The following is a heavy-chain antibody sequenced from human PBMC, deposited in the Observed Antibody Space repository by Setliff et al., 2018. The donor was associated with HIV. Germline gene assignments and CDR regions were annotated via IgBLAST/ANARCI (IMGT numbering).Heavy chain of an antibody. Sequence: GASVKVSCKASGYTFTDFFIHWVRQAPGQGLEWMGWISPNNGDKNILQRFRGRVTMTTDTSFSTAYMELSGLRSDDTAMYYCARQPSNSLDLWGQGTLVTVSS. CDR1: GYTFTDFF. D-gene: IGHD7-27*01. CDR2: ISPNNGDK. V-gene: IGHV1-2*02. J-gene: IGHJ5*02. CDR3: ARQPSNSLDL.